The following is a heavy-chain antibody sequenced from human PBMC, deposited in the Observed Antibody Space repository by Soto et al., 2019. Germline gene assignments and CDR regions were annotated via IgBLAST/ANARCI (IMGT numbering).Heavy chain of an antibody. V-gene: IGHV3-33*01. Sequence: PGGSLRLSCAASGFMFSSYGVHWVRQAPGKGLEWVAVIWYDGSNKNYADSVKGRFTITRDNSKNTLYLQMNSLRAEDTAVYYCASSICWGQGTLVTVSS. CDR2: IWYDGSNK. J-gene: IGHJ4*02. CDR3: ASSIC. CDR1: GFMFSSYG.